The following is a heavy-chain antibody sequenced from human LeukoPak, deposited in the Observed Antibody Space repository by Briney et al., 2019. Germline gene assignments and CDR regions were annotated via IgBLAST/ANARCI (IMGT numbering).Heavy chain of an antibody. D-gene: IGHD6-6*01. J-gene: IGHJ4*02. Sequence: SETLSLTCAVYGGSFSGYYWSWIRQPPGKGLEWIGEINHSGSTNYNPSLKSRVTISVDTSKNQFSLKLSSVTAADTAVYYCARVGYSSSYYWGTDYWGQGTLVTVSS. CDR1: GGSFSGYY. CDR3: ARVGYSSSYYWGTDY. V-gene: IGHV4-34*01. CDR2: INHSGST.